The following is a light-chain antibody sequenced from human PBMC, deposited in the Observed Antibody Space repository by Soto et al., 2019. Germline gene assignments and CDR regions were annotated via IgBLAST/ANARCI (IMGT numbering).Light chain of an antibody. J-gene: IGKJ3*01. Sequence: EIVLPQSTATLSLSPGERATLSCRASQSISSYLAWYQQKPGQAPSLLIYDASNRATGIPARFSGSGSGTDFPLTITSLEPEDFAVYYCQQRSNWRGVTCGPWTKVDIK. V-gene: IGKV3-11*01. CDR3: QQRSNWRGVT. CDR2: DAS. CDR1: QSISSY.